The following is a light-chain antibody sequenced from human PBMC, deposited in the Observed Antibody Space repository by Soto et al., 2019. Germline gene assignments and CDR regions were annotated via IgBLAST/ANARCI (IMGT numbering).Light chain of an antibody. CDR3: QQANSFPLT. CDR2: AAS. J-gene: IGKJ4*01. V-gene: IGKV1-12*01. Sequence: DIQMTQSPSTLSASVGDRFTITCLASQSIDRWLAWYQQKPGKAPKLLIYAASDLQSGVPSRFSGSGSGTDFTLTISSLQPEDFATYYCQQANSFPLTFGGGTQVDIK. CDR1: QSIDRW.